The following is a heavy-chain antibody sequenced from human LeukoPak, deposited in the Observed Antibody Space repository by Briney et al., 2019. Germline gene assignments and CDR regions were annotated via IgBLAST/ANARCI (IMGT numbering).Heavy chain of an antibody. Sequence: ASVKVSCKASGYTFTGYYMHWVRQAPGQGLEWMGIINPSGGSTSYAQKFQGRVTMTRDMSTSTVYMELSSLRSEDTAVYYCARDPETIAVAGTALDIWGQGTMVTVSS. D-gene: IGHD6-19*01. CDR1: GYTFTGYY. CDR3: ARDPETIAVAGTALDI. J-gene: IGHJ3*02. V-gene: IGHV1-46*01. CDR2: INPSGGST.